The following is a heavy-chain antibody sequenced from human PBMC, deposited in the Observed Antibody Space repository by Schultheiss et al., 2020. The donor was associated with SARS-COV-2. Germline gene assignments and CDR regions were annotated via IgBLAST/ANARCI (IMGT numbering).Heavy chain of an antibody. V-gene: IGHV4-34*01. CDR1: GGSFSDNY. J-gene: IGHJ6*02. CDR2: IYYSGST. Sequence: SETLSLTCAVYGGSFSDNYWTWIRQPPGKGLEWIGSIYYSGSTYYNPSLKSRVTISVDTSKNQFSLKLSSVTAADTAVYYCARTPYGMDVWGQGTTVTVSS. CDR3: ARTPYGMDV.